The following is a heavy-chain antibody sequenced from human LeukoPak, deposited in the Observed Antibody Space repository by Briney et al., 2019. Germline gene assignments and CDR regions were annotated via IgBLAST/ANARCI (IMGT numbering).Heavy chain of an antibody. CDR3: ARNGNADV. V-gene: IGHV3-48*04. CDR2: ISSSGSTI. CDR1: ALTFRIYS. Sequence: PGGSLRLSCAASALTFRIYSMNWVRQAPGKGLECVSYISSSGSTIYYADSVKGRFTISRGNAKNSLYLQMNSLRAEDTAVYYCARNGNADVWGQGTTVTVSS. D-gene: IGHD2-8*01. J-gene: IGHJ6*02.